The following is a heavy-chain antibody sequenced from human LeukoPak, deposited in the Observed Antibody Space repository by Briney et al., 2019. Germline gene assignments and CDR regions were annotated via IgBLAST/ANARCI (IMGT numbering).Heavy chain of an antibody. D-gene: IGHD3-22*01. J-gene: IGHJ4*02. CDR3: ARDWRATYYYDSSGYYYFDY. CDR1: GFTFSSYG. V-gene: IGHV3-21*01. Sequence: GGSLRLSCAASGFTFSSYGMNWVRQAPGKGLEWVSSISSSSSYIYYADSVKGRFTISRDNAKNSLYLQMNSLRAEDTAVYYCARDWRATYYYDSSGYYYFDYWGQGTLVTVSS. CDR2: ISSSSSYI.